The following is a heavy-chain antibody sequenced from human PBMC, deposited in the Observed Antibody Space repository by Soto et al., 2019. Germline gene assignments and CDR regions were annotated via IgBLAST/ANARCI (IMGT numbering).Heavy chain of an antibody. Sequence: GGSLRLSSAASGFPFDDYAMYWVRQTPGKGLEWVSGISWSGSNMDYADSVKGRFTISRDNSKNTLYLQMNSLRAEDTAVYYCARKGSYRNAFDIWGQGTMVTVSS. V-gene: IGHV3-23*01. CDR1: GFPFDDYA. J-gene: IGHJ3*02. D-gene: IGHD1-26*01. CDR3: ARKGSYRNAFDI. CDR2: ISWSGSNM.